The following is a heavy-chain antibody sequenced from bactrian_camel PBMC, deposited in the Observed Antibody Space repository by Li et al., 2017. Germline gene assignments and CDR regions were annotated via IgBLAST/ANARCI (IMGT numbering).Heavy chain of an antibody. V-gene: IGHV3S1*01. D-gene: IGHD1*01. CDR3: VKPNPDARGGFDH. CDR1: GKVKGDSYC. Sequence: HVQLVESGGGSVQAGGSLTLTCVASGKVKGDSYCMAWIRQAPGKGLEWVSTLSNDAENSYYPDSVKGRVTASRDNAKNTLYLQLASLKPEDTGVYYCVKPNPDARGGFDHWGQGTQVTVS. J-gene: IGHJ4*01. CDR2: LSNDAENS.